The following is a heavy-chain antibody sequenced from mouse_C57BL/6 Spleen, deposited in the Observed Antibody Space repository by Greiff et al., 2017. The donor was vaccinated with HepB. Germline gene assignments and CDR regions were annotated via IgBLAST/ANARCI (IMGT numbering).Heavy chain of an antibody. Sequence: VQLQQSGAELAKPGASVKLSCKASGYTFTSYWMHWVKQRPGQGLEWIGYINPSSGYTKYNQKFKDKATLTADKSSSTAYMQLSSLTYEDSAVYYCARWDYGSAVGFAYWGQGTLVTVSA. CDR3: ARWDYGSAVGFAY. CDR1: GYTFTSYW. CDR2: INPSSGYT. J-gene: IGHJ3*01. D-gene: IGHD1-1*01. V-gene: IGHV1-7*01.